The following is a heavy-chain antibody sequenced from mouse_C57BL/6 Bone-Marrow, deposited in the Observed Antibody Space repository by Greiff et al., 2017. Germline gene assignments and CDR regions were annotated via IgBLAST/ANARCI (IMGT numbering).Heavy chain of an antibody. D-gene: IGHD1-1*01. Sequence: VQLKESGAELVRPGSSVKMSCKTSGYTFTSYGINWVKQRPGQGLEWIGYIYIGNGYTEYNEKFKGKATLTSDTSSSTAYMQLSSLTSEDSAIYFCAIDYYGSSYGWFAYWGQGTLVTVSA. CDR2: IYIGNGYT. J-gene: IGHJ3*01. CDR3: AIDYYGSSYGWFAY. CDR1: GYTFTSYG. V-gene: IGHV1-58*01.